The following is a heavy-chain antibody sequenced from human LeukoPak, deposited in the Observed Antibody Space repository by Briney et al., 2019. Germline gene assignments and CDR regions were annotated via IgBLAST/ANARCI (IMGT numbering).Heavy chain of an antibody. CDR2: ISGSGGST. J-gene: IGHJ4*02. CDR1: GFTFSSYA. D-gene: IGHD6-19*01. CDR3: APKAYSSGWYGGYYFDY. V-gene: IGHV3-23*01. Sequence: GGSLRLSCAASGFTFSSYAMSWVRQAPGKGLEWVPAISGSGGSTYYADSVKGRFTISRDNSKNTLYLQMNSLRAEDTAVYYCAPKAYSSGWYGGYYFDYWGQGTLVTVSS.